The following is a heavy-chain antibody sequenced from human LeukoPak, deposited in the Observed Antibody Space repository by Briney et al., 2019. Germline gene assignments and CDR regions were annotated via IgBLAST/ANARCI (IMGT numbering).Heavy chain of an antibody. Sequence: ASVKVSCKASGYTFTGYYIHWVRQAPGQGLEWMGWINPNSGGTNYAQKFQGRVTMTRDTSISTAYMELSRLRSDDTAVYYCARVPNSSGWPYFDYWGQGTLVTVSS. V-gene: IGHV1-2*02. D-gene: IGHD6-19*01. J-gene: IGHJ4*02. CDR3: ARVPNSSGWPYFDY. CDR2: INPNSGGT. CDR1: GYTFTGYY.